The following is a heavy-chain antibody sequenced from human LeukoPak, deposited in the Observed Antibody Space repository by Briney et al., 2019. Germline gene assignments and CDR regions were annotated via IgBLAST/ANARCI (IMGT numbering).Heavy chain of an antibody. V-gene: IGHV3-23*01. D-gene: IGHD3-16*01. CDR2: ISGRGGST. Sequence: GGSLRLSCAASGFTFNSYATNWVRQAPGKGLEWVSAISGRGGSTYYADYVKGRSTISRDNSKNMLYLQMNSLRAEDTAVYYCAKETHYDYVWGSYYFDYWGQGTLVTVSS. CDR1: GFTFNSYA. CDR3: AKETHYDYVWGSYYFDY. J-gene: IGHJ4*02.